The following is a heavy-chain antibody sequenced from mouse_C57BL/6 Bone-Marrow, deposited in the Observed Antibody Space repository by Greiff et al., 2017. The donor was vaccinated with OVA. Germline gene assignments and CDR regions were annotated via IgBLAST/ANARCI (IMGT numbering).Heavy chain of an antibody. CDR3: GSVDSNYFFYAMDY. V-gene: IGHV14-2*01. Sequence: VQLQQSGAELVKPGASVKLSCTASGFNIKDYYMHWVKQRPEQGLEWIGRIDPEDGETKYAPKFQGKATITADTSSNTAYLQLSSLTYEDTAVYYCGSVDSNYFFYAMDYWGQGTSVTVSS. CDR2: IDPEDGET. D-gene: IGHD2-5*01. CDR1: GFNIKDYY. J-gene: IGHJ4*01.